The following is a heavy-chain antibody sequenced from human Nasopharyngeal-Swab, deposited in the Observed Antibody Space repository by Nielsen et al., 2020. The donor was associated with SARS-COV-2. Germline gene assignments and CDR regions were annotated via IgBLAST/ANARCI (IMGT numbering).Heavy chain of an antibody. CDR2: ISSSTSYI. J-gene: IGHJ6*02. Sequence: GGSLRLSCAASGFTFSNYSMNWVRQAPGKGLEWVSSISSSTSYIYYADSVKGRFTISRDNAKNPLYLQMNSLRAEDTAVYYWARDGFGESPYYYYYGMDVWGQGTTVTVSS. V-gene: IGHV3-21*01. CDR1: GFTFSNYS. D-gene: IGHD3-10*01. CDR3: ARDGFGESPYYYYYGMDV.